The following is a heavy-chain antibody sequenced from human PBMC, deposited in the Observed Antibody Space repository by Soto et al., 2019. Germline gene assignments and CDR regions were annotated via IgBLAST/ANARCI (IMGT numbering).Heavy chain of an antibody. CDR2: ISTSGSTI. CDR1: GFTFSSYS. D-gene: IGHD5-18*01. CDR3: ARARGYSYGYVDY. Sequence: GSLRLSCAASGFTFSSYSMNWVRQAPGKGLEWVSYISTSGSTIYYADSVEGRFTISRDNAKNSLYLQMNSLRDEDTAVYYCARARGYSYGYVDYWGQGTLVTVSS. J-gene: IGHJ4*02. V-gene: IGHV3-48*02.